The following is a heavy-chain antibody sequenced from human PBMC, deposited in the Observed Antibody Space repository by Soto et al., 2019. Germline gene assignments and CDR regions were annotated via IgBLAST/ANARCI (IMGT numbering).Heavy chain of an antibody. D-gene: IGHD3-22*01. CDR3: ARGPYYYDSSGPHDAFDI. V-gene: IGHV3-33*01. Sequence: HPGGSLRLSCAASGFTFSSYGMHWVRQAPGKGLEWVAVIWYDGSNKYYADSVKGRFTISRDNSKNTLYLQMNSLRAEDTAVYYCARGPYYYDSSGPHDAFDIWGQGTMVTVSS. CDR2: IWYDGSNK. J-gene: IGHJ3*02. CDR1: GFTFSSYG.